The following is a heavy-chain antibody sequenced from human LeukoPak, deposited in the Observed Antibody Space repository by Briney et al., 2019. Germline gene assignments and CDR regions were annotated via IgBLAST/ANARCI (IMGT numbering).Heavy chain of an antibody. CDR2: INPGAGTT. CDR3: ARGVYYYHSAGYYDFDY. CDR1: GYPVTNYW. J-gene: IGHJ4*02. Sequence: ASVKVSCTASGYPVTNYWVHWVRQAPGQGLQWMGMINPGAGTTTYAQNFQGRVAMTRDTSSITVYMELSSLRFDDTALYYCARGVYYYHSAGYYDFDYWGQGTLVTVSS. D-gene: IGHD3-22*01. V-gene: IGHV1-46*01.